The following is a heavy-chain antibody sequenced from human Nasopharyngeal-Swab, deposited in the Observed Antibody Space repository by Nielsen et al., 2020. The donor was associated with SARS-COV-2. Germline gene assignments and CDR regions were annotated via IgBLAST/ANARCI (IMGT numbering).Heavy chain of an antibody. CDR1: GFTFSSYA. CDR2: ISGSGGST. J-gene: IGHJ4*02. V-gene: IGHV3-23*01. Sequence: GESLKISCAASGFTFSSYAMSWVRQAPGKGLEWVSAISGSGGSTYYADSVKGRFTISRDNSKNTLYLQMNSLRAEDTAVYYCANVWELPHYWGQGTLVTVS. D-gene: IGHD1-26*01. CDR3: ANVWELPHY.